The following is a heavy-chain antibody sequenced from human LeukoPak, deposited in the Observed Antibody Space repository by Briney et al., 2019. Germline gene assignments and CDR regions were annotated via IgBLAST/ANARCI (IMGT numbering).Heavy chain of an antibody. CDR3: ARREATTEYFDF. Sequence: GESLKISCXGSGYSFTNYWIAWVRQMPGKGLEGMGVIYPGDSDTRYTQSFQGQVTISADRSFGTAYLQWGSLKASDSAMYYCARREATTEYFDFWGQGTLVTVSS. J-gene: IGHJ4*02. D-gene: IGHD1-7*01. CDR2: IYPGDSDT. CDR1: GYSFTNYW. V-gene: IGHV5-51*01.